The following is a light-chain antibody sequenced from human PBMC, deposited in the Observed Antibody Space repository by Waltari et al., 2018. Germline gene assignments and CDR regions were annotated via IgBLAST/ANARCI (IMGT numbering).Light chain of an antibody. CDR3: CSFAGSPYV. J-gene: IGLJ1*01. CDR1: SSDVGGYNF. CDR2: EVS. V-gene: IGLV2-11*01. Sequence: QSALTQPRSVSGSPGQSVTISCTGTSSDVGGYNFVSWYQQHPGKAPKLMIYEVSKGPSGVPDRFSASKSGNTASLTISGLQTEDEADYYCCSFAGSPYVFGPGTKVTVL.